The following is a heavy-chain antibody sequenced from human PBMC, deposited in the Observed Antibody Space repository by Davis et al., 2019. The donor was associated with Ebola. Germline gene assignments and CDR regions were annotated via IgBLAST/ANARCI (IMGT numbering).Heavy chain of an antibody. D-gene: IGHD3-22*01. CDR3: ARQVINALLFDY. CDR2: IKQDGSEK. CDR1: GFTFSSYW. V-gene: IGHV3-7*03. Sequence: GESLKISCAASGFTFSSYWMSWVRQAPGKGLEWVANIKQDGSEKYYVDSVKGRFTISRDNAKNSLYLQMFSVTAEDTAVYYCARQVINALLFDYWGQGTPVTVSS. J-gene: IGHJ4*02.